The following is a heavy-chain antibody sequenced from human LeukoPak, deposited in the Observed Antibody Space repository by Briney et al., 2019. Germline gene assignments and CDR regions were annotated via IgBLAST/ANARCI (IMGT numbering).Heavy chain of an antibody. CDR1: GFTFSSYA. CDR2: ISYDGSNK. V-gene: IGHV3-30-3*01. D-gene: IGHD3-3*01. J-gene: IGHJ4*02. CDR3: ARGRRDDFWSGPRGAWWGYYFDY. Sequence: GGSLRLSCAASGFTFSSYAMHWVRQAPGKGLEWVAVISYDGSNKYYADSVKGRFTISRDNSKNTLYLQMNSLRSEDTAVYYCARGRRDDFWSGPRGAWWGYYFDYWGQGTLVTVSS.